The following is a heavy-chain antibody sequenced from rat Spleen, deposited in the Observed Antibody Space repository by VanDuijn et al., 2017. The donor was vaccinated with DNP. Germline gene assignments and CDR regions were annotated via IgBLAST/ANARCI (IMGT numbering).Heavy chain of an antibody. V-gene: IGHV2S12*01. D-gene: IGHD1-11*01. CDR3: TREGNSPFDY. Sequence: QVQLKESGPGLVQPSQTLSLTCTVSGFSLTSYGVSWIRQSPGKGLEWIAAISSVGSTYYNLALKSRLSISRDTSKSQVFLKMSSLQTEDTATYFCTREGNSPFDYWGQGVMVTVSS. CDR2: ISSVGST. J-gene: IGHJ2*01. CDR1: GFSLTSYG.